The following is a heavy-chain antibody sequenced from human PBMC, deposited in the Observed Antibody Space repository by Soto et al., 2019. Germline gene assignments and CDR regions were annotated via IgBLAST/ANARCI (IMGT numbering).Heavy chain of an antibody. D-gene: IGHD1-26*01. CDR1: GFTFSRYT. V-gene: IGHV3-48*04. Sequence: EAQLEESGGGLVQSGGSLRLTCAATGFTFSRYTMNWVRQAPGKGLEWLSYISGGGGTMFYADSVKGRVTISRDNAKNSLYLQMDSLRAEDTAVYDCARDKSGTYSIDYWGQGTLVADSS. CDR3: ARDKSGTYSIDY. CDR2: ISGGGGTM. J-gene: IGHJ4*02.